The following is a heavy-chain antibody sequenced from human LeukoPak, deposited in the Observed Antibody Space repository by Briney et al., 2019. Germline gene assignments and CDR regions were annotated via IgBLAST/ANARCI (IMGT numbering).Heavy chain of an antibody. CDR2: ISGSGDST. CDR1: GFTFSSYA. V-gene: IGHV3-23*01. Sequence: GGSLRLSCAASGFTFSSYAMSWVRQAPGKGLEWVSAISGSGDSTYYADSVKGRFTISRDNSKNTLYLQMNSLRAEDTAVYYCARDMGIVTGYYVDYWGQGTLVTVSS. D-gene: IGHD3-9*01. CDR3: ARDMGIVTGYYVDY. J-gene: IGHJ4*02.